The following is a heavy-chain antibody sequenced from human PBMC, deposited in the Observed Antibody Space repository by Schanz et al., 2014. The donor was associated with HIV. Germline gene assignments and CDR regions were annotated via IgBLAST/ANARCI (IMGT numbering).Heavy chain of an antibody. J-gene: IGHJ4*02. CDR1: GGTFSIYA. D-gene: IGHD6-13*01. CDR2: IIPLFGTS. CDR3: ARDSPVAAGTLDY. Sequence: QVQLVQSGAEVKKPGSPVKVSCKASGGTFSIYAISWVRQAPGQGLEWMGGIIPLFGTSNYAQKFQGRATITADESTSTAYMELSSLRSEDTAVYYCARDSPVAAGTLDYWGQGTLVTVSS. V-gene: IGHV1-69*01.